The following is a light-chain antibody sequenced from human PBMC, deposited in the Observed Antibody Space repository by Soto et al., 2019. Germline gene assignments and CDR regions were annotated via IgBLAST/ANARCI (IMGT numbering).Light chain of an antibody. CDR1: QSVYTY. J-gene: IGKJ1*01. Sequence: DIQMTQSPSSLSASVGDRVTIACRAAQSVYTYLSWYQHKPGQAPRLLIYGASTRATGIPARFSGSGSGTEFTLTISSLQPEDFATYYCQQSYSTPWTFGQGTKVDIK. V-gene: IGKV1-39*01. CDR3: QQSYSTPWT. CDR2: GAS.